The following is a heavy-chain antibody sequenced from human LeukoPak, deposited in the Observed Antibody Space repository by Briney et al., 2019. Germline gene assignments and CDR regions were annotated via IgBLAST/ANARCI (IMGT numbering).Heavy chain of an antibody. CDR2: IIPIFGTA. J-gene: IGHJ6*03. CDR1: GGTFSSYA. CDR3: ARGDTVPYYYYMDV. V-gene: IGHV1-69*05. D-gene: IGHD5-18*01. Sequence: GASVKVSCKASGGTFSSYAISWVRQAPGQGLEWMGGIIPIFGTANYAQKFQGRVTITTDESTSTAYMELSSLRSEDTAVYYCARGDTVPYYYYMDVWGKGATVTVSS.